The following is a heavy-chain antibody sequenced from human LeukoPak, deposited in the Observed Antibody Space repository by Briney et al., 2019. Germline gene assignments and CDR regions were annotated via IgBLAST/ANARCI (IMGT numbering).Heavy chain of an antibody. Sequence: GGSLRLSCAASGFTFSSYGMHWVRQAPGKGLEGVAVISYDGSNKYYADSVKGRFTISRDNSKNTLYLQMNSLRAEDTAVYYCAKDQSSIVAPEGAPGGMDVWGQGTTVTVSS. V-gene: IGHV3-30*18. CDR1: GFTFSSYG. CDR2: ISYDGSNK. J-gene: IGHJ6*02. D-gene: IGHD5-12*01. CDR3: AKDQSSIVAPEGAPGGMDV.